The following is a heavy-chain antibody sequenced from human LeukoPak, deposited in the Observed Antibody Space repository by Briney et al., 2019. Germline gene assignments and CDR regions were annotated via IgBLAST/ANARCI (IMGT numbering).Heavy chain of an antibody. J-gene: IGHJ6*03. CDR1: GFTFSSYP. V-gene: IGHV3-30*04. Sequence: PGGSLRLSCAASGFTFSSYPVHWVRQAPGKGLEWVTLISYDGSNKYYADSVKGRFTISRDNSKNTLYVQMNSLRAEDTAVYYCARGAVYYMGIWGKGTTVTISS. CDR3: ARGAVYYMGI. D-gene: IGHD6-19*01. CDR2: ISYDGSNK.